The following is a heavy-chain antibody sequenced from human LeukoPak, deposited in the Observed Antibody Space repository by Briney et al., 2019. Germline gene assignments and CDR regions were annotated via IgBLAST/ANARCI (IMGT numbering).Heavy chain of an antibody. D-gene: IGHD5-18*01. V-gene: IGHV3-48*03. CDR3: ARDARALRGYNHPDLDV. Sequence: GGSLRLSCAASGFTFSSYEMSWLRQAPGKGLEWVSYISSSGSTIYYADSVKGRFTISRDNAKNSLYLQMNSLRAEDTAVYYCARDARALRGYNHPDLDVWGKGTTVTISS. CDR2: ISSSGSTI. J-gene: IGHJ6*04. CDR1: GFTFSSYE.